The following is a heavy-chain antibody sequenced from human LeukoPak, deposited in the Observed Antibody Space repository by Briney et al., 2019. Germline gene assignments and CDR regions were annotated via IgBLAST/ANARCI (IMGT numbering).Heavy chain of an antibody. D-gene: IGHD3-3*01. J-gene: IGHJ4*02. CDR1: GFTFSSYA. Sequence: GVSLRLSCAASGFTFSSYAMSWVRQAPGKGLEWVSAISGSGGSTYYADSVKGRFTISRDNSKNTLYLQMNSLRAEDTAVYYCAKMDRQYYDFWSPPKNWGQGTLVTVSS. CDR3: AKMDRQYYDFWSPPKN. CDR2: ISGSGGST. V-gene: IGHV3-23*01.